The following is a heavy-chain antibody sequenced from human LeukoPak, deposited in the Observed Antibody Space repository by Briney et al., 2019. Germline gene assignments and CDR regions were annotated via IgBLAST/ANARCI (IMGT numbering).Heavy chain of an antibody. CDR1: GGSISSGSYY. J-gene: IGHJ4*02. V-gene: IGHV4-61*02. D-gene: IGHD3-3*01. Sequence: SQTLSLTCTVSGGSISSGSYYWSWIRQPAGKGLEWIGRIYTSGSTNYNPSLKSRVTISVDTSKNQLSLKLSSVTAADTAVYYCARQDTIFGVVISVLFDYWGQGTLVTVSS. CDR2: IYTSGST. CDR3: ARQDTIFGVVISVLFDY.